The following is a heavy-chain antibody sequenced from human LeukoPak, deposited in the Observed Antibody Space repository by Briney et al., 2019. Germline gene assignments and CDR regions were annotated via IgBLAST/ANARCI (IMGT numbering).Heavy chain of an antibody. D-gene: IGHD1-26*01. V-gene: IGHV3-7*01. J-gene: IGHJ4*02. CDR1: GFNFTKYW. CDR2: MRQDGNEK. CDR3: VREATSGSYGDY. Sequence: GGSLRLSCAASGFNFTKYWMTWVRQAPGKGLEWVANMRQDGNEKFYVGSVKGRFTISRDNAKNSLYLRMNSLRAEDTAVYYCVREATSGSYGDYWGQGTLVLVSS.